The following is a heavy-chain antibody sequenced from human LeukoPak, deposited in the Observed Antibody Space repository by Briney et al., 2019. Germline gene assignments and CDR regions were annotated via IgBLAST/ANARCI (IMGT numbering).Heavy chain of an antibody. CDR2: LNWNGGST. CDR1: GFKFDDHG. Sequence: GGSLRLSCAASGFKFDDHGMSWVRQVPGKGLECVSGLNWNGGSTGYGDSEKGRFTISRDNAKNSVYLQMDSLRAEDTAFYYCATDRSFIGLDIWGQGTMVIVSS. V-gene: IGHV3-20*04. CDR3: ATDRSFIGLDI. D-gene: IGHD1-26*01. J-gene: IGHJ3*02.